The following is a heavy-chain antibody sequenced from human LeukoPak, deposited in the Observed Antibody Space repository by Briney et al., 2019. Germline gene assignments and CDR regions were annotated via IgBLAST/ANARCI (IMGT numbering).Heavy chain of an antibody. CDR3: AREEVPHGFDI. V-gene: IGHV4-59*01. J-gene: IGHJ3*02. CDR2: IYYSGST. CDR1: GCSISTYY. Sequence: PSETLSLICSVPGCSISTYYWSWIRQPPGKGLEYIGYIYYSGSTNYNPSHKSRVTISLDTSKNQFSLKLSSVTAADTAVYYCAREEVPHGFDIWGQGTMVTVSS.